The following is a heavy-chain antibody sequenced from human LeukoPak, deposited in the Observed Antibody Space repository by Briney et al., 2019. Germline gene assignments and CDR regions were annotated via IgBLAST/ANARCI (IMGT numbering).Heavy chain of an antibody. Sequence: ASVKVSCKASGYTFTGYYMHWVRQAPGQGREWMGWINPNSGGTNYAQKFQGRVTMTRDTSISTAYMELSRLRSDDTAVYYCARAGQWLLLYYFDYWGQGTLVTVSS. CDR3: ARAGQWLLLYYFDY. J-gene: IGHJ4*02. D-gene: IGHD6-19*01. CDR1: GYTFTGYY. V-gene: IGHV1-2*02. CDR2: INPNSGGT.